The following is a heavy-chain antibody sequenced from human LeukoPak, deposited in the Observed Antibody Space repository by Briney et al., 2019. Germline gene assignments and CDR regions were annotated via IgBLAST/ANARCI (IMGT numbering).Heavy chain of an antibody. Sequence: SQTLSLTCAVSGGSISSGSYSWSWIRQPPGKGLEWIVYIYPRGSTYYNPSLKSRVILSLDKSANQFSLNLSSVTAADTVVYYCARGSIAIFGFWGQGTLVTVSS. CDR3: ARGSIAIFGF. CDR2: IYPRGST. J-gene: IGHJ4*02. CDR1: GGSISSGSYS. V-gene: IGHV4-30-2*01. D-gene: IGHD3-3*01.